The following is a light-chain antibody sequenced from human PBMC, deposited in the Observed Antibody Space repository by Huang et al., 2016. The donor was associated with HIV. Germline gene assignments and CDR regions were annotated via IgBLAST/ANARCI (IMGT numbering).Light chain of an antibody. Sequence: DIQMTQSQSSLSASVGDRVIITCRASQSISSYLNWYQQQPGNAPNLLIYAASSLQSGVPARFRCSGSGTDFTLTIRSLQPEDFATYYCQQSYSNTFTFGAGTKVDVK. V-gene: IGKV1-39*01. J-gene: IGKJ3*01. CDR2: AAS. CDR3: QQSYSNTFT. CDR1: QSISSY.